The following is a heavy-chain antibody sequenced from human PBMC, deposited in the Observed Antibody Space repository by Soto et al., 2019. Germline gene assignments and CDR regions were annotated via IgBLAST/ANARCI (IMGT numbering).Heavy chain of an antibody. CDR2: IIPILGIA. V-gene: IGHV1-69*04. Sequence: SVQVSCKASGGTFSSYTISWVRQAPGQGLEWMGRIIPILGIANYAQKFQGRVTITADKSTSTAYMELSSLRSEDTAVYYCAREIRPAPLYYYYMDVWGKGTTVTVSS. CDR1: GGTFSSYT. J-gene: IGHJ6*03. D-gene: IGHD2-2*01. CDR3: AREIRPAPLYYYYMDV.